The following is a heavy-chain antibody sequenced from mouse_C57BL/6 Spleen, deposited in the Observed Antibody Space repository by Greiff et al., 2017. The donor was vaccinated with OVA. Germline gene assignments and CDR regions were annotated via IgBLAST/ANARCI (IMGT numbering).Heavy chain of an antibody. J-gene: IGHJ1*03. V-gene: IGHV3-6*01. CDR3: SRQLRLLDWYADV. CDR2: ISYDGSN. CDR1: GYSITSGYY. Sequence: ESGPGLVKPSQSLSLTCSVTGYSITSGYYWNWIRQFPGNKLEWMGYISYDGSNNYNPSLKNRISITRDTSKNQFFLKLNSVTTEDTATYYCSRQLRLLDWYADVWGTGTTVTVSS. D-gene: IGHD3-2*02.